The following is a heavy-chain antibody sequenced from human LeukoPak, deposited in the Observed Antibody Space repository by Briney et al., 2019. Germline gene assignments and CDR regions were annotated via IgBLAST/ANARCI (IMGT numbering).Heavy chain of an antibody. J-gene: IGHJ4*02. D-gene: IGHD6-19*01. Sequence: GGSLRLSCAASGFTFSSYSMNWVRQAPGKGLEWVSCISTSSSYKYYADSVKGRFTISRDNAKNSLYLQMNSLRAEDTAVYYCASNYSSGTYCFDYWGQGTLVTVSS. CDR1: GFTFSSYS. CDR2: ISTSSSYK. CDR3: ASNYSSGTYCFDY. V-gene: IGHV3-21*01.